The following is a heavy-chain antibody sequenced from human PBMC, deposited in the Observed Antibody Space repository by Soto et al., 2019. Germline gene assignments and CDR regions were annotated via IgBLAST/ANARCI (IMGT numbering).Heavy chain of an antibody. V-gene: IGHV1-46*01. D-gene: IGHD2-21*02. CDR2: INPSGGGT. CDR3: ARGGSVVVVTDGFGY. CDR1: GYTFTSFY. Sequence: QVQLVQSGADAKKPGASVKVSCKASGYTFTSFYIHWVRQAPGQGLEWMGMINPSGGGTRFAQKFQGRVTMTRDTSTSTVYMELSSLTSEDTAVYFCARGGSVVVVTDGFGYWGQGTLVTVSS. J-gene: IGHJ4*02.